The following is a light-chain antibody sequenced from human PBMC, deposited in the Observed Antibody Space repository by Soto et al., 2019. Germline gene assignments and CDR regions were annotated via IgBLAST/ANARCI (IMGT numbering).Light chain of an antibody. Sequence: DIQMTQSPSTLSASVGDRVTITCQASQSINSWLAWYQQKLGKAPKLLIYEASSLQTGVPSRFSGSRSGTEFTLTISSLQPDDFATYYCQHYSTYPYTFGQGTKLEIK. CDR3: QHYSTYPYT. V-gene: IGKV1-5*03. CDR1: QSINSW. J-gene: IGKJ2*01. CDR2: EAS.